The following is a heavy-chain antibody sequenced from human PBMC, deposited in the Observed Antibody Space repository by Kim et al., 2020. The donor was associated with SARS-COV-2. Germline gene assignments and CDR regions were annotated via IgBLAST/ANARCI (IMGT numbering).Heavy chain of an antibody. CDR2: T. D-gene: IGHD3-16*01. Sequence: TYHNPSLKRRVTISGDTSKNQFSLKLSSGTAADTAVYYCAGIWGPDAFDIWGQGTMVTVSS. CDR3: AGIWGPDAFDI. V-gene: IGHV4-39*07. J-gene: IGHJ3*02.